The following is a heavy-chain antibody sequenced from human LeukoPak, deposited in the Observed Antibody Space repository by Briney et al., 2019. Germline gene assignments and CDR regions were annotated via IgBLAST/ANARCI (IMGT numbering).Heavy chain of an antibody. CDR3: ARVALYYDILTGYHTLLYFDY. J-gene: IGHJ4*02. CDR2: VYISGST. CDR1: GDSISRSY. D-gene: IGHD3-9*01. Sequence: SETLSLTCSVSGDSISRSYWNWIRQPAGKGLEWLGRVYISGSTNYNPSLKSRVTISVDTSKNQFSLKLSSVTAADTAVYYCARVALYYDILTGYHTLLYFDYWGQGTLVTVSS. V-gene: IGHV4-4*07.